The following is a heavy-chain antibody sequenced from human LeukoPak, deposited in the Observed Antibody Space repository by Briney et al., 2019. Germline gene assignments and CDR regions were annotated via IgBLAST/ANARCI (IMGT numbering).Heavy chain of an antibody. D-gene: IGHD2-15*01. CDR1: GGSISSYY. CDR3: ARQRYCSGGSCYYNWFDP. CDR2: IYTSGST. Sequence: SETLSLTCTVSGGSISSYYWSWIRQPPGKGLEWIGYIYTSGSTNYNPSLKSRVTISVDTSKNQFSLKLSSVTAADTAVYYRARQRYCSGGSCYYNWFDPWGQGTLVTVSS. V-gene: IGHV4-4*09. J-gene: IGHJ5*02.